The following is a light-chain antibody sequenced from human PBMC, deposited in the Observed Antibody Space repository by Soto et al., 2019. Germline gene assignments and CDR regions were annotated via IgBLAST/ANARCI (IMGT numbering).Light chain of an antibody. V-gene: IGKV3-15*01. Sequence: EIVMTQSPVTLSVSPGERATLSGRASQSVSSNVAWYQHKPGQTPRILIYDTSTRDTGVPTRFSGSRSGAEFTLTINRLQSEDFSVYYCQPYNNWPLTFGGGTKVDIK. CDR2: DTS. J-gene: IGKJ4*01. CDR1: QSVSSN. CDR3: QPYNNWPLT.